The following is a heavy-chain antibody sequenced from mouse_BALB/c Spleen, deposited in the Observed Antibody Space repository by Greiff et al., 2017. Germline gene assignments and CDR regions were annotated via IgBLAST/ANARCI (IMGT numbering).Heavy chain of an antibody. CDR3: ARVEGPFDY. J-gene: IGHJ2*01. Sequence: EVKLQESGGDLVKPGGSLKLSCAASGFTFSSYGMSWVRQTPDKRLEWVATISSGGSYTYYPDSVKGRFTISRDNAKNTLYLQMSSLKSEDTAMYYCARVEGPFDYWGQGTTLTVSS. V-gene: IGHV5-6*01. CDR2: ISSGGSYT. CDR1: GFTFSSYG.